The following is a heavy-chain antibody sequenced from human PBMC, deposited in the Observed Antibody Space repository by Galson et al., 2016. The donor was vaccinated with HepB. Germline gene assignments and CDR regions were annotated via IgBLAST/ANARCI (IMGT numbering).Heavy chain of an antibody. J-gene: IGHJ6*02. Sequence: SLRLSCAASGFTVISNYMTWVRQAPGKGLEWVSVVYSGGSTYYADSVKGRFTISRDNSKNTLYLQMNSLRAEDTAIYYCARDAGYYGVDVWGQGTTVTVSS. CDR2: VYSGGST. V-gene: IGHV3-53*01. CDR1: GFTVISNY. CDR3: ARDAGYYGVDV.